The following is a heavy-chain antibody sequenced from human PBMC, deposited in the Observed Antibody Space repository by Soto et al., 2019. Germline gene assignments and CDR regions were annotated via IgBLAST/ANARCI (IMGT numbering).Heavy chain of an antibody. CDR3: TRHRIIWANHKTPVKSNVGFYI. Sequence: GGSLRLSCAASRFTISGHAMHWVRQEPGKGLEWLAVIAYAESVKGRFAISRDDSKNTTYLQISSLRTEDTAVYYCTRHRIIWANHKTPVKSNVGFYIWGQGTRVTVS. V-gene: IGHV3-30*09. J-gene: IGHJ3*02. CDR1: RFTISGHA. D-gene: IGHD3-16*01. CDR2: VI.